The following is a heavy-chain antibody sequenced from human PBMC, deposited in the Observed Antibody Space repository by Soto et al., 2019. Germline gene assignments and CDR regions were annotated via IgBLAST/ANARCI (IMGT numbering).Heavy chain of an antibody. J-gene: IGHJ5*02. V-gene: IGHV3-23*01. CDR3: ANTKTIPPFDP. D-gene: IGHD3-3*01. CDR2: ISGSGVST. CDR1: GFTFNNYS. Sequence: GGSLRLSCAASGFTFNNYSMIWVRQAPWKGLEWLSTISGSGVSTYYADSVKGRFTISRDNSKNTVYLQMNSLRAEDTAVYYCANTKTIPPFDPCGQRTLVTVCS.